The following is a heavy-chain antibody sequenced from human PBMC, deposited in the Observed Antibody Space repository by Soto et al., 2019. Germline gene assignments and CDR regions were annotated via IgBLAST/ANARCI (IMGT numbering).Heavy chain of an antibody. CDR1: GFTFSGYA. V-gene: IGHV3-23*01. D-gene: IGHD2-2*01. CDR3: AKDQVPIVVVPATLSDYYYYGMDV. CDR2: ISVSGGST. Sequence: GGSLRLSCAGSGFTFSGYAMSWVRQAPGKGLEWVSAISVSGGSTYYADSVKGRFTISRDNSKNTLYLQMNSLRAEDTAVYYCAKDQVPIVVVPATLSDYYYYGMDVWGQGTTVTVSS. J-gene: IGHJ6*02.